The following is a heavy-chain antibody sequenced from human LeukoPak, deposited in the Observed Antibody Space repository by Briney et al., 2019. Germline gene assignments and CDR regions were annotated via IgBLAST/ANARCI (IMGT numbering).Heavy chain of an antibody. V-gene: IGHV3-9*01. Sequence: GGSLRLSCAASGFTFDDYAMHWVRQAPGKGLEWVSGISWNSGSIDYADSVKGRFIISRDNAKNSLCLQMNSLRAEDTALYYCAKDIRTRYSYGYYYYYGLDVWGQGTTVTVSS. CDR3: AKDIRTRYSYGYYYYYGLDV. CDR1: GFTFDDYA. CDR2: ISWNSGSI. D-gene: IGHD5-18*01. J-gene: IGHJ6*02.